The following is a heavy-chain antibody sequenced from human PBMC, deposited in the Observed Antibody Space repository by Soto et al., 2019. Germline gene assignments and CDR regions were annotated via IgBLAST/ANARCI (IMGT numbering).Heavy chain of an antibody. CDR1: GYTFTSYG. V-gene: IGHV1-18*01. D-gene: IGHD3-9*01. J-gene: IGHJ4*02. CDR2: ISAYNGNT. CDR3: ARVGSDYDILTGYYDVGLVDY. Sequence: QVQLVQSGAEVKKPGASVKVSCKASGYTFTSYGISWVRQAPGQGLEWMGWISAYNGNTNYAQKLQGRVTMTTDTSTSTAYMELRSLRSDDTAVYYCARVGSDYDILTGYYDVGLVDYWGQGTLVTVSS.